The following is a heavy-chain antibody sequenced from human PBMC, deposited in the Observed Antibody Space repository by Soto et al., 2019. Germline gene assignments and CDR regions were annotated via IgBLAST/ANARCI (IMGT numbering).Heavy chain of an antibody. Sequence: QVQLVESGGGVVQPGRSLRLSCAASGFTFSSYGMHWVRQAPGKGLELVAVICYDGSNKYYADSVKGRFTISRDNSKNTMYRQMNNLRAEDTAVYYCARDRGIAVAGTEYWGQGTLVTVSS. CDR3: ARDRGIAVAGTEY. CDR2: ICYDGSNK. D-gene: IGHD6-19*01. V-gene: IGHV3-33*01. J-gene: IGHJ4*02. CDR1: GFTFSSYG.